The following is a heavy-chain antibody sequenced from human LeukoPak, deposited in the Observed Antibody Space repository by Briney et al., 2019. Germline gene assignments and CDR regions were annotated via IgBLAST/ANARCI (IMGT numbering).Heavy chain of an antibody. CDR3: ARAPYSSGWYRDYYFDY. CDR1: GGSISSSNW. CDR2: IYHSGST. J-gene: IGHJ4*02. Sequence: PSETLSLTCAVSGGSISSSNWWSWVRQPPGKGLEWIGEIYHSGSTNYNPSLKSRVTISVDKSKNQFSLKLSSVTAADTAVYYCARAPYSSGWYRDYYFDYWGQGTLVTVSS. V-gene: IGHV4-4*02. D-gene: IGHD6-19*01.